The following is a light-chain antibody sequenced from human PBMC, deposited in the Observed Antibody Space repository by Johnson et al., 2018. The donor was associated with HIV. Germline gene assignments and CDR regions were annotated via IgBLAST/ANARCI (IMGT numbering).Light chain of an antibody. CDR3: GTWDSSLSAEV. Sequence: QSVLTQPPSVSAAPGQKVTISCSGSSSNIGNNYVSWYQQLPGTAPKLLIYENNKRPSGIPDRFPGSKSGTSATLGIAGRQTGDEADYYCGTWDSSLSAEVFGTGTKVTVL. V-gene: IGLV1-51*02. J-gene: IGLJ1*01. CDR2: ENN. CDR1: SSNIGNNY.